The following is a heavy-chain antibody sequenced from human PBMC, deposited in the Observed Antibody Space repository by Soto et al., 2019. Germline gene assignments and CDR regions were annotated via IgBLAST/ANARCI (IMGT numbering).Heavy chain of an antibody. CDR1: GGSISSGGYY. V-gene: IGHV4-31*03. J-gene: IGHJ4*02. CDR2: IYYSGST. CDR3: ASRYYGDLVDY. Sequence: SETLSLTCTVSGGSISSGGYYWSWIRQHPGKGLEWIGYIYYSGSTYYNPSLKSRVTISVDTFKNQFSLKLSSVTAADTAVYYCASRYYGDLVDYWGQGTLVTVSS. D-gene: IGHD4-17*01.